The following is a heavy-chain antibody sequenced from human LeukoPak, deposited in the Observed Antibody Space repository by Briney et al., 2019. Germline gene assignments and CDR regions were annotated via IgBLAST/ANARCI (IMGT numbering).Heavy chain of an antibody. V-gene: IGHV3-48*01. D-gene: IGHD4-17*01. CDR2: ISHSSRTI. Sequence: PGRSLRLSCAASGFTFSSYAMHWARQAPGKGLEWVSYISHSSRTIYHADSVKGRFTISRDNAKNSLYLQMNSLRAEDSAVYYCARDRLHYGEYEKTFDYWGQGTLVTVSS. CDR3: ARDRLHYGEYEKTFDY. CDR1: GFTFSSYA. J-gene: IGHJ4*02.